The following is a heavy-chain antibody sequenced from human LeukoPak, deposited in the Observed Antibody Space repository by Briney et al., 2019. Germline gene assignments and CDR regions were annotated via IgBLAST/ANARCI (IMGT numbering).Heavy chain of an antibody. Sequence: SVKVSCKASGGTFSSYAIGWVRQAPGQGLEWMGRIIPILGIANYAQKFQGRVTITADKSTSTAYMELSSLRSEDTAVYYCARDRLAYCGGDCYSYYWGQGTLVTVSS. J-gene: IGHJ4*02. CDR2: IIPILGIA. D-gene: IGHD2-21*02. V-gene: IGHV1-69*04. CDR1: GGTFSSYA. CDR3: ARDRLAYCGGDCYSYY.